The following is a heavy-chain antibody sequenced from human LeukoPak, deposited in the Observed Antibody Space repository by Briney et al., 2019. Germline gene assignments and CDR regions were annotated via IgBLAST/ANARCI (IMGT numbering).Heavy chain of an antibody. CDR3: ARGRRRYYMDV. Sequence: LSCAASGFTFSAYAMHWVRQPPGKGLEWIGEINHSGSTNYNPSLKSRVTISVDTSKNQFSLKLSSVTAADTAVYYCARGRRRYYMDVWGKGTTVTVSS. V-gene: IGHV4-34*01. J-gene: IGHJ6*03. CDR2: INHSGST. D-gene: IGHD6-25*01. CDR1: GFTFSAYA.